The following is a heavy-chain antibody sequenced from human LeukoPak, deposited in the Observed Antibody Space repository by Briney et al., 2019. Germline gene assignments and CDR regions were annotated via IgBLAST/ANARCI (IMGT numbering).Heavy chain of an antibody. D-gene: IGHD3-22*01. CDR3: ARGGTMIVFDY. CDR2: IIPIFGTA. Sequence: ASVKVSCKASGGTFSSYAISWVRQAPGQGLEWMGGIIPIFGTANYAQKFQGRVTITADESTSTAYMELSSLRSEDTVVYYCARGGTMIVFDYWGQGTLVTVSS. J-gene: IGHJ4*02. CDR1: GGTFSSYA. V-gene: IGHV1-69*13.